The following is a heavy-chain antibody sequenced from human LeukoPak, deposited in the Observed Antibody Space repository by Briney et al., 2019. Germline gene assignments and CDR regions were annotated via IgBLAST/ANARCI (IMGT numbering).Heavy chain of an antibody. D-gene: IGHD1-7*01. Sequence: GGSLRLSCAASGPTFSTYAMHWIRQAPGKGLEWVALISYDGSDKYYADSVKGRFTISRDNSKNTLYLQMNSLRTEDTAVYYCAKVRVVFNWNYAYYFDSWGQGTLVTVSS. CDR2: ISYDGSDK. CDR3: AKVRVVFNWNYAYYFDS. J-gene: IGHJ4*02. V-gene: IGHV3-30*18. CDR1: GPTFSTYA.